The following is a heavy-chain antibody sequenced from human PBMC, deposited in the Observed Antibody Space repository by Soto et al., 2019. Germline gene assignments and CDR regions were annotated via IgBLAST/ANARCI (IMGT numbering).Heavy chain of an antibody. CDR3: AREVNWNDHYYYYMDV. J-gene: IGHJ6*03. Sequence: GASVKVSCKASGYTFTSYDINWVRQATGQGLEWMGWMNPNSGNTGYAQKFQGRVTMTRNTSISTAYMELSSLRSEDTAVDYCAREVNWNDHYYYYMDVWGKGTTVPVS. CDR1: GYTFTSYD. D-gene: IGHD1-1*01. CDR2: MNPNSGNT. V-gene: IGHV1-8*01.